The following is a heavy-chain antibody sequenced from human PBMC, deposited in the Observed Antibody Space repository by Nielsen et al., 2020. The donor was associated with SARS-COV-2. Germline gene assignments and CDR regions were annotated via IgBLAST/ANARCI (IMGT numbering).Heavy chain of an antibody. D-gene: IGHD5-18*01. J-gene: IGHJ6*02. CDR2: IGTAGDT. CDR1: GFTFSSYD. Sequence: GESLKISCAASGFTFSSYDMHWVRQATGKGLEWVSAIGTAGDTYYPGSVKGRFTISRENAKNSLYLQMNSLRAEDTAVYYCAKGIQLWPYYYYGMDVWGQGTTVTVSS. CDR3: AKGIQLWPYYYYGMDV. V-gene: IGHV3-13*01.